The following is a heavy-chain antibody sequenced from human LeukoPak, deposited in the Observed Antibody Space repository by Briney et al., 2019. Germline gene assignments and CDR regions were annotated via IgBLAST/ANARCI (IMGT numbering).Heavy chain of an antibody. J-gene: IGHJ4*02. Sequence: VSVTVSFTASGYTFTSYGISWVRQAPGQGLEWMGWISAYNGNTNYAQKLQGRVTMTTDTSTSTAYMELRSLRPDDTAVYYCAGELLYDSSGYYHFDYWGQGTLVTVSS. CDR2: ISAYNGNT. CDR3: AGELLYDSSGYYHFDY. CDR1: GYTFTSYG. V-gene: IGHV1-18*01. D-gene: IGHD3-22*01.